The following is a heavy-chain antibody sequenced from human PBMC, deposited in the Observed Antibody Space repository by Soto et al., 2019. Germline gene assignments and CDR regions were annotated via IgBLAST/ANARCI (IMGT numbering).Heavy chain of an antibody. CDR3: ASGSSGRPPRLDY. Sequence: QVQLQESGTGLVKPSETLSLNCTVSGDPISSYYWSWIRQSPGKGLEWIGYIYYSGSTNYNPSLKSRVTISVDTSKNQFSLELSSVTAADTAVYYCASGSSGRPPRLDYWGQGTLVTVSS. D-gene: IGHD6-19*01. J-gene: IGHJ4*02. CDR2: IYYSGST. CDR1: GDPISSYY. V-gene: IGHV4-59*01.